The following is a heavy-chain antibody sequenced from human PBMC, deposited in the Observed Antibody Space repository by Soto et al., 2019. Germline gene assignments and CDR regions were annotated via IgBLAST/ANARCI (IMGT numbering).Heavy chain of an antibody. CDR2: INAGNGNT. CDR1: RCTFTSYA. J-gene: IGHJ3*02. CDR3: AEDILTGSRAFDI. D-gene: IGHD3-9*01. V-gene: IGHV1-3*01. Sequence: GAAVQVSCKASRCTFTSYARHGVRQAAGQRLEWMGWINAGNGNTKYSQKFQGRVTITRGTSASTAYMELSSLGSEDTAVYYCAEDILTGSRAFDIWGQGTMVTVSS.